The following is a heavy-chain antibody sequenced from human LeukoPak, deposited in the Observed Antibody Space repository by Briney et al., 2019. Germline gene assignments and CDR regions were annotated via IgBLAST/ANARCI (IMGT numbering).Heavy chain of an antibody. J-gene: IGHJ5*02. CDR1: GDSVSSNSAS. Sequence: SQTLSLTCATSGDSVSSNSASWNWIRQSPSRGLEWLGRTYYTSKWNSDYAESVKSRITINPDTSKNQFSLHLNSVTPEDTAVYYCARDPDSSYEWGPFDPWGQGILVTVSS. CDR3: ARDPDSSYEWGPFDP. D-gene: IGHD1-26*01. V-gene: IGHV6-1*01. CDR2: TYYTSKWNS.